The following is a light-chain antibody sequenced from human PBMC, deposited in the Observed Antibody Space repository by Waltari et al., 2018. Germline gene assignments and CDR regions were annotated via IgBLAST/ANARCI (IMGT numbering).Light chain of an antibody. J-gene: IGKJ1*01. Sequence: DIQMTQSPSSLSASVGDSITITCRASQSISSSLNWYQQKSGEAPKLLISAAYGLQSGVPSRFSGSGSGTDFTLSISSLQPEDFATYYCQQSYSPPPAFGQGTKVEIK. CDR1: QSISSS. CDR3: QQSYSPPPA. CDR2: AAY. V-gene: IGKV1-39*01.